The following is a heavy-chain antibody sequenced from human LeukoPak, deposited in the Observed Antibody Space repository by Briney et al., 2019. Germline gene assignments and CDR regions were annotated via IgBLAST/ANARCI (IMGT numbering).Heavy chain of an antibody. D-gene: IGHD4-17*01. CDR2: ISDSGST. CDR1: GGSKNNYY. J-gene: IGHJ5*02. Sequence: SETLSLTCTVSGGSKNNYYWSWIRQAPGKGLEWIGYISDSGSTNYNPSLGSRVTISVDTSKNQFSLKLTSVTAADTALYYCARYDYGDCWFDPWGQGTLVTVSS. CDR3: ARYDYGDCWFDP. V-gene: IGHV4-59*01.